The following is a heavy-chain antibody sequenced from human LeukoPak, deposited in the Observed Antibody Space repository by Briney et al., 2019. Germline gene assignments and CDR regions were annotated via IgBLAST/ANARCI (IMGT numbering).Heavy chain of an antibody. CDR1: GFTFSSYA. Sequence: PGGSLRLSCAAPGFTFSSYAMSWVRQAPGKGLEWVSAISSSGGSTYYADSVKGRFTTSRDNSKNTLYLQMNSLTAEDTAGYSSVKGCDSTGWYSSIPDWGQGTLVTVSS. CDR3: VKGCDSTGWYSSIPD. J-gene: IGHJ4*02. V-gene: IGHV3-23*01. D-gene: IGHD6-19*01. CDR2: ISSSGGST.